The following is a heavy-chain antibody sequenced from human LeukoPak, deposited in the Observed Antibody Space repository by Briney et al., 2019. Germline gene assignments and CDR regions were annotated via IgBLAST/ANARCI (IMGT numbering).Heavy chain of an antibody. Sequence: GSSVKVSCKASGIFGSYVISWVRQAPGRGLEWMGGIIPVSGSTHYAQKFQGRLTITADESTSTVYMEMSSLRSEDTAMYYCAKEGNTALVTGYFDLWGRGTLVTVSA. CDR2: IIPVSGST. J-gene: IGHJ2*01. D-gene: IGHD5-18*01. CDR1: GIFGSYV. V-gene: IGHV1-69*01. CDR3: AKEGNTALVTGYFDL.